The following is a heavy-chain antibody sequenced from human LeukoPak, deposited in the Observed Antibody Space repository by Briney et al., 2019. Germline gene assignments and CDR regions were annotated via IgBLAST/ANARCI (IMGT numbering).Heavy chain of an antibody. CDR2: ISWNSGSI. CDR1: GFTFDDYA. D-gene: IGHD6-13*01. Sequence: PGGSLRLSCAASGFTFDDYAMHWVRQAPGEGLEWVSGISWNSGSIGYADSVKGRFTISRDNAKNSLYLQMNSLRAEDTALYYCAKDQRAAAGYYYGMDVWGQGTTVTVSS. CDR3: AKDQRAAAGYYYGMDV. V-gene: IGHV3-9*01. J-gene: IGHJ6*02.